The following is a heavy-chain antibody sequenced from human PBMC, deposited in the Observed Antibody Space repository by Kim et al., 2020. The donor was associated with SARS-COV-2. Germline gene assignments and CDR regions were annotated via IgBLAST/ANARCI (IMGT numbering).Heavy chain of an antibody. J-gene: IGHJ6*02. CDR1: GYTFTSYG. Sequence: ASVKVSCKASGYTFTSYGISWVRQAPGQGLEWMGWISAYNGNTNYAQKLQGRVTMTTDTFTSTAYMELRSLRSDDTAVYYCARVSVAGFGELSSYYYYGMDVWGQGTTVTVSS. D-gene: IGHD3-10*01. V-gene: IGHV1-18*01. CDR3: ARVSVAGFGELSSYYYYGMDV. CDR2: ISAYNGNT.